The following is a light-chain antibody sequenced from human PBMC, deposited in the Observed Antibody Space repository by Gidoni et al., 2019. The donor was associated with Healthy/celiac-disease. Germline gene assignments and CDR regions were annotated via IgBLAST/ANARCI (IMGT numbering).Light chain of an antibody. CDR1: QSVSSY. CDR3: QQSSNWLFT. CDR2: DAS. Sequence: IVLTQSPATLSLSPGERATLSCRASQSVSSYLAWYQQKPGQAPRLLIYDASNRATGIPARFSGSGSGTDFTLTISSLEPEDFAVYYCQQSSNWLFTFGPGTKVDIK. V-gene: IGKV3-11*01. J-gene: IGKJ3*01.